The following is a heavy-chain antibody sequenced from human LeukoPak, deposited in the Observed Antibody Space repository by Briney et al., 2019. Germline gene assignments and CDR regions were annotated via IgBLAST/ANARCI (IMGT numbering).Heavy chain of an antibody. CDR1: GYTFTRYD. Sequence: GASVKVSCKASGYTFTRYDVNWVRQATGQGLEWLGWMNPNSGNTGYAQNFQGRVTMTMNTSITTAYMELSSLRSEDTAVYYCARALSWTTESYYYMDVWGKGTTVTVSS. J-gene: IGHJ6*03. V-gene: IGHV1-8*01. D-gene: IGHD3/OR15-3a*01. CDR3: ARALSWTTESYYYMDV. CDR2: MNPNSGNT.